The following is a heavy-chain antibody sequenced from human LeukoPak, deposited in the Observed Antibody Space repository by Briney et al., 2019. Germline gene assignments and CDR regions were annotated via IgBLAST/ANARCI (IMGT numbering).Heavy chain of an antibody. V-gene: IGHV4-39*02. Sequence: SETLSLTCTVSGGSISSSSYYWGWIRQPPGKGLEWIGSIYYSGSTYYNPSLKSRVTISVDTSKNQFSLKLSSVTAADTAVYYCARDSIPGFSLIVPAAILGEFDYWGQGTLVTVSS. CDR2: IYYSGST. CDR1: GGSISSSSYY. CDR3: ARDSIPGFSLIVPAAILGEFDY. J-gene: IGHJ4*02. D-gene: IGHD2-2*02.